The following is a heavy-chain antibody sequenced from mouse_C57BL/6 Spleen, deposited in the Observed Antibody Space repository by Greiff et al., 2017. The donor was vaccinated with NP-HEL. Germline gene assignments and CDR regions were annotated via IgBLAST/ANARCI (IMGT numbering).Heavy chain of an antibody. Sequence: EVQLQQSGPELVKPGASVKISCKASGYTFTDYYMNWVKQSHGKSLEWIGDINPNNGGTSYNQKFKGKATLTVDKSSSTAYMELRSLTSEDSAGYYCARKGTTVVDWYFDVWGTGTTVTVSS. CDR2: INPNNGGT. CDR3: ARKGTTVVDWYFDV. J-gene: IGHJ1*03. CDR1: GYTFTDYY. D-gene: IGHD1-1*01. V-gene: IGHV1-26*01.